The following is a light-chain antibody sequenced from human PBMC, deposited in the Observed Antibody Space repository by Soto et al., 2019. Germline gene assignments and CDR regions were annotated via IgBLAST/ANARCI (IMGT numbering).Light chain of an antibody. V-gene: IGLV2-8*01. J-gene: IGLJ3*02. CDR3: TSNAGSETVV. CDR1: SSDVGGYNY. CDR2: EVS. Sequence: QSVLTQPPSASGSPGQSVTISCTGTSSDVGGYNYVSWYQQHPGKASKLMVYEVSKRPSGVPDRFSGSKSGNTASLTVSGLQAEDEADYYCTSNAGSETVVIGGGTKLTVL.